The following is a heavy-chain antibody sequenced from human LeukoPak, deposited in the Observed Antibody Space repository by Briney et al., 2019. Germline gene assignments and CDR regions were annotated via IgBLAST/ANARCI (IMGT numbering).Heavy chain of an antibody. Sequence: PGGSLRLSCAASGFAFSSYGMHWVRQAPGKGLEWVAYIHYDSTTEDYADSVKGRFTISRDNAKNSLYLQMNSLRAEDMALYYCAKDRGSGWYSAYFDLWGRGTLVTVSS. CDR3: AKDRGSGWYSAYFDL. D-gene: IGHD6-19*01. CDR1: GFAFSSYG. J-gene: IGHJ2*01. V-gene: IGHV3-30*02. CDR2: IHYDSTTE.